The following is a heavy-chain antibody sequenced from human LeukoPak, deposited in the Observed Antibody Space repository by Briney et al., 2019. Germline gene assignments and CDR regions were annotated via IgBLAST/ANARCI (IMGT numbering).Heavy chain of an antibody. CDR3: ASWGENDWGYFDY. V-gene: IGHV1-2*06. D-gene: IGHD1-1*01. J-gene: IGHJ4*02. CDR1: GYTFTGCY. Sequence: ASVKVSCKASGYTFTGCYMHWVRQAPGQGLEWMGRINPNSGGTNYAQKFQGRVTMTRDTSISTAYMELSRLRSDDTAVYYCASWGENDWGYFDYWGQGTLVTVSS. CDR2: INPNSGGT.